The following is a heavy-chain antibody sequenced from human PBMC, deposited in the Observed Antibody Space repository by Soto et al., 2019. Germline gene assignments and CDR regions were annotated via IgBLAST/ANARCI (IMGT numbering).Heavy chain of an antibody. J-gene: IGHJ3*02. CDR2: INAGNGNT. V-gene: IGHV1-3*01. D-gene: IGHD6-13*01. Sequence: ASVKVSCKASGYTFTSYAMHWVRQAPGQRLEWMGWINAGNGNTKYSQKFQGRVTITRDTSASTAYMELSSLRSEDTAVYYCARRGAAGLTADAFDIWGQGTVVTVSS. CDR1: GYTFTSYA. CDR3: ARRGAAGLTADAFDI.